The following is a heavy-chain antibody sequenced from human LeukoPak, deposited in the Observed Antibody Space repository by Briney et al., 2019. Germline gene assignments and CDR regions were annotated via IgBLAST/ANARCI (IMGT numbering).Heavy chain of an antibody. CDR3: ARDQRRESTVTTSDWFDP. V-gene: IGHV4-4*07. CDR2: IYTSGST. D-gene: IGHD4-17*01. Sequence: SETLSLTCTVSGGSISSYYWSWIRQPAGKGLEWIGRIYTSGSTNYNPSLKSRVTMSVDTSKNQFSLKLSSVTAADTAVYHCARDQRRESTVTTSDWFDPWGQGTLVTVSS. CDR1: GGSISSYY. J-gene: IGHJ5*02.